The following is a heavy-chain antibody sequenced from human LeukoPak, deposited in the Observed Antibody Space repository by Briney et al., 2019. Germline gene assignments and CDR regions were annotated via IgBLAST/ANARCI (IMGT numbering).Heavy chain of an antibody. D-gene: IGHD3-10*01. CDR3: ARDPVSMVRGGYFDY. CDR1: GGSISSYY. Sequence: SETLSLTCTVSGGSISSYYWSWIRQPPGKGLEWIGYIYYSGSTNYNPSLKSRVTISVDTSKNQFSLKLSSVTAADTAVYYCARDPVSMVRGGYFDYWGQGTLVTVSS. CDR2: IYYSGST. V-gene: IGHV4-59*01. J-gene: IGHJ4*02.